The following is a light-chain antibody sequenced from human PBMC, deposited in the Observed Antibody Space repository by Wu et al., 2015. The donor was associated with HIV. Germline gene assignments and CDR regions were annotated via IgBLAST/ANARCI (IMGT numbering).Light chain of an antibody. CDR1: QGVGSD. J-gene: IGKJ1*01. CDR3: QHRSNWPT. Sequence: AMQLTQSPSTLSASVGDSVTITCRASQGVGSDLAWYQHKPGSSPKLLIYAASELESGVPSRFSGSGSGTDFTLTIDSLEPEDFAVYYCQHRSNWPTFGQGTKVEIQ. CDR2: AAS. V-gene: IGKV1-13*02.